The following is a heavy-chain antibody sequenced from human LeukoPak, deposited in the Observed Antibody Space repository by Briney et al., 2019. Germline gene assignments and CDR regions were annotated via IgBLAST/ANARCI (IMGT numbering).Heavy chain of an antibody. V-gene: IGHV3-23*01. CDR1: GFTFSSYA. Sequence: PGRSLRLSCAASGFTFSSYARSWVSQAPGEGLEWVAAISGSGTTTYFADSVKGRFTISRDNSKNTLYLQMNSLRAGDTAVYYCAKGYSNLYYYYMDVWGKWTTVTVSS. CDR3: AKGYSNLYYYYMDV. D-gene: IGHD4-11*01. J-gene: IGHJ6*03. CDR2: ISGSGTTT.